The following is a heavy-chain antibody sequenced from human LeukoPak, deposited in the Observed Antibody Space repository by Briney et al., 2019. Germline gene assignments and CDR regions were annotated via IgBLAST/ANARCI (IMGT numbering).Heavy chain of an antibody. CDR1: GLPFTSVW. D-gene: IGHD6-19*01. CDR2: IEAKTEGGTT. V-gene: IGHV3-15*04. J-gene: IGHJ4*02. CDR3: ASHSSYWLLGY. Sequence: KPGGSLRLSCAASGLPFTSVWMSWVRQAPGKGLEWIARIEAKTEGGTTDYAAPVKGRFSISRDDSRNTLYLEMNSLKTKDTAVYYCASHSSYWLLGYWGQGTLVGVSS.